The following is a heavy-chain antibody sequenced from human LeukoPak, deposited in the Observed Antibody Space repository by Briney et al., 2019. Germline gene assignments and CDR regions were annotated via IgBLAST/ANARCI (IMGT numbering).Heavy chain of an antibody. CDR2: INPNSGGT. D-gene: IGHD3-10*01. Sequence: GASVKVSYKASGYTFTGYYMHWVRQAPGQGPEGMGWINPNSGGTNYAQKFQGWVTMTRDTSISTAYMELSRLRSDDTAVYYCARERGWVIGTMVRGVDYGMDVWGKGTTVTVSS. J-gene: IGHJ6*04. V-gene: IGHV1-2*04. CDR3: ARERGWVIGTMVRGVDYGMDV. CDR1: GYTFTGYY.